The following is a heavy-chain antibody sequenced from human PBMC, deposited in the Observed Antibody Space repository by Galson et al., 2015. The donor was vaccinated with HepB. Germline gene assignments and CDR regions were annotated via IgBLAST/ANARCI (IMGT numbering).Heavy chain of an antibody. Sequence: SVKVSCKASGYTFTSYGISWVRQAPGQGLEWMGWISAYNGNTNYAQKLQGRVTMTTDTSTSTAYMELRSLRSDDTAVYYCARDNWGDDFWSGYRPDSTTTYMDVWGKGTTVTVSS. V-gene: IGHV1-18*01. J-gene: IGHJ6*03. CDR1: GYTFTSYG. D-gene: IGHD3-3*01. CDR2: ISAYNGNT. CDR3: ARDNWGDDFWSGYRPDSTTTYMDV.